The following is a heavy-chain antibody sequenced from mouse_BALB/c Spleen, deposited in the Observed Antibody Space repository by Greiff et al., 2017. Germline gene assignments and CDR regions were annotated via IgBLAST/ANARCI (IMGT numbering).Heavy chain of an antibody. CDR1: GYSITSGYY. Sequence: DVKLQESGPGLVKPSQSLSLTCSVTGYSITSGYYWNWIRQFPGNKLEWMGYISYDGSNNYNPSLKNRISITRDTSKNQFFLKLNSVTTEDTATYYCARTERDYDYGGFAYWGQGTLVTVSA. D-gene: IGHD2-4*01. CDR3: ARTERDYDYGGFAY. CDR2: ISYDGSN. V-gene: IGHV3-6*02. J-gene: IGHJ3*01.